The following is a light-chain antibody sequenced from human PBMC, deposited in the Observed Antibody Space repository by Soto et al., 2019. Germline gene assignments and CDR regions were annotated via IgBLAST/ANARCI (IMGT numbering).Light chain of an antibody. CDR3: QQYDNWPPCT. CDR1: QSVSSSS. V-gene: IGKV3-20*01. CDR2: GAS. J-gene: IGKJ2*02. Sequence: EIVLTQSPGTLSLSPGQRATLSCRASQSVSSSSLAWYQQRPGQAPRLLIYGASRRATGIPDRFSGSGSGTDFTLTISRLEPEDFAVYYCQQYDNWPPCTFGQGTKLEVK.